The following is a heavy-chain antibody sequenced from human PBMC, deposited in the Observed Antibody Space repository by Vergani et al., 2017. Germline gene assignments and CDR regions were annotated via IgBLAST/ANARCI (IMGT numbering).Heavy chain of an antibody. Sequence: QVQLVESGGGVVQPGRSLRLSCAASGFTFSSYAMHWVRQAPGNGLEWVAVISYDGSNKYYADSVKGRFTISRDNSKNTLYLQMNSLRAEDTAVYYCARGAGSFDYWGQGTLVTVSS. CDR1: GFTFSSYA. V-gene: IGHV3-30-3*01. J-gene: IGHJ4*02. CDR3: ARGAGSFDY. CDR2: ISYDGSNK. D-gene: IGHD2-15*01.